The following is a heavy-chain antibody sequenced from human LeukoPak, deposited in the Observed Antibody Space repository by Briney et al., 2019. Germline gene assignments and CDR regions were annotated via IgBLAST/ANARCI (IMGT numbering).Heavy chain of an antibody. D-gene: IGHD2-2*02. CDR2: IFSNDEK. CDR3: ARLYCSGTSCYKIWFDP. J-gene: IGHJ5*02. Sequence: ETLSLTCTVSGGSISGYYWSWIRQPPGKALEWLAHIFSNDEKSYSTSLKSRLTISKDTSKSQVVFTMTNMDPVDTATYYCARLYCSGTSCYKIWFDPWGQGTLVTVSS. V-gene: IGHV2-26*01. CDR1: GGSISGYYW.